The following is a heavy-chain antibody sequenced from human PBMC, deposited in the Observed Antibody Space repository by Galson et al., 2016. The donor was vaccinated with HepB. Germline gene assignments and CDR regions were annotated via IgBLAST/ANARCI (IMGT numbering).Heavy chain of an antibody. CDR2: ISTSSSYI. CDR1: GFTFSTYS. Sequence: SLRLSCAASGFTFSTYSMNWVRQAPGKGLEWVSSISTSSSYIYHADSVKGRFTISRDNAKNSLYLQMDSLRPEDTALYYCAKARSTNAYKVFDYWGQGILVAVSS. V-gene: IGHV3-21*04. D-gene: IGHD5-24*01. CDR3: AKARSTNAYKVFDY. J-gene: IGHJ4*02.